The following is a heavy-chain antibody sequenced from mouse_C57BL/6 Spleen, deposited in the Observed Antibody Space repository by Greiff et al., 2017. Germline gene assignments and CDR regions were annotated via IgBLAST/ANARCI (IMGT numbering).Heavy chain of an antibody. CDR3: ARLTRAY. CDR1: GFTFSDYG. V-gene: IGHV5-17*01. Sequence: EVQRVESGGGLVKPGGSLKLSCAASGFTFSDYGMHWVRQAPEKGLEWVAYISSGSSTIYYADTVKGRFTISRDNAKNTLLLQMTSLRSEDTAMYYCARLTRAYWGQGTLVTVSA. D-gene: IGHD1-1*01. J-gene: IGHJ3*01. CDR2: ISSGSSTI.